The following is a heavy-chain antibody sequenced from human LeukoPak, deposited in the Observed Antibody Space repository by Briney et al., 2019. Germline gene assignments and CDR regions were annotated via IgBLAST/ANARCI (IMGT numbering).Heavy chain of an antibody. CDR3: AKDWATTTY. CDR1: GFTFDDYA. V-gene: IGHV3-9*01. CDR2: ISWNSGSI. J-gene: IGHJ4*02. Sequence: PGRSLRLSCAASGFTFDDYAMHWVRQAPGKGLEWVSGISWNSGSIGYADSVKGRFTISRDNAKNSPYLQMNSLRAEDTALYYCAKDWATTTYWGQGTLVTVSS. D-gene: IGHD1-26*01.